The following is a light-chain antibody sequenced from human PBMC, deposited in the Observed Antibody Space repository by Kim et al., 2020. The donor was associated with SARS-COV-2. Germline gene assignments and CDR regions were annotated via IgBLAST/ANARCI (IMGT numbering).Light chain of an antibody. CDR2: YNS. CDR1: NIGSKR. V-gene: IGLV3-21*04. CDR3: QVWDNNSVHYV. J-gene: IGLJ1*01. Sequence: APGGTARITCGGDNIGSKRVHWYQQKPGQAPVLVIYYNSVRPSGIPERFSGSNSGNTATLTISRVEAGDEADFYCQVWDNNSVHYVFGTGTKVTVL.